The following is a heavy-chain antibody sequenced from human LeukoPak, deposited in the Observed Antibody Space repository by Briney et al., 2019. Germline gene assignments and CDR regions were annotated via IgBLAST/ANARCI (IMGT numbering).Heavy chain of an antibody. CDR2: IGGSGSST. CDR1: GFTFSSYA. J-gene: IGHJ4*02. Sequence: VGSLRLSCAASGFTFSSYAMSWVRQAPGKVLEWVSAIGGSGSSTYYADCVKGRFTISRDNAKNTLYLQMSSLRAEDTAVYYCARDGGGPFDYWGQGTLVTVSS. CDR3: ARDGGGPFDY. V-gene: IGHV3-23*01.